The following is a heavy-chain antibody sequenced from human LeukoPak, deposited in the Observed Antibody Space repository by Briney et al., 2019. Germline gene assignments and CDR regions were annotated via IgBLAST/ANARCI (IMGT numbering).Heavy chain of an antibody. CDR3: ARDPGPARGTEEY. CDR2: IYSGGST. V-gene: IGHV3-66*01. CDR1: GFTVSSNY. D-gene: IGHD1-14*01. Sequence: GGSLRLSCAASGFTVSSNYMNWVRQAPGKGLEWVSVIYSGGSTYYADFVKGRFTISRDNSKNTVYLQMNSLRAEDTAVYYCARDPGPARGTEEYWGQGTLVTVSS. J-gene: IGHJ4*02.